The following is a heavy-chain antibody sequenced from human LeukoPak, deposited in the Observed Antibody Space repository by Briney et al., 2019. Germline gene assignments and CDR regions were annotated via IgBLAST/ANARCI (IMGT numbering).Heavy chain of an antibody. CDR3: ARVLVLDGVAVSDT. Sequence: GASLKLACQPSGSSFLRYGISCVRQAAGQGLEWMVWIRAYNGNTNYAQKLQDRVTMTTDTSTSTAYMELRRLRSDDTAVYYCARVLVLDGVAVSDTWGQGTLVTVSS. J-gene: IGHJ5*02. CDR1: GSSFLRYG. V-gene: IGHV1-18*01. CDR2: IRAYNGNT. D-gene: IGHD6-19*01.